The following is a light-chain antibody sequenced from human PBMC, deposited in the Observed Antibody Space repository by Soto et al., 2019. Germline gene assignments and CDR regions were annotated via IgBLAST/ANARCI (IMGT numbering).Light chain of an antibody. J-gene: IGLJ1*01. Sequence: SYELTQPPSVSVALGQTARVTCGGNNIGRKSVHWYQQMPGHAPVLVVSDYSDRPSGIPERFSGSKSGNTATLTISRVEAGDEADYYCQVWDVSTFHPYLFGTGTKLTVL. CDR1: NIGRKS. CDR3: QVWDVSTFHPYL. CDR2: DYS. V-gene: IGLV3-21*02.